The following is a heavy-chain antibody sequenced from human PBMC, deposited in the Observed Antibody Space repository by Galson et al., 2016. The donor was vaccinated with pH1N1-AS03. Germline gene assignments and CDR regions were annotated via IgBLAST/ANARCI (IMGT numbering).Heavy chain of an antibody. D-gene: IGHD1-26*01. V-gene: IGHV3-30*15. CDR3: ARVVHEIRGQPNNWLDP. J-gene: IGHJ5*02. CDR1: GFTFSNYA. CDR2: VSDDGYTK. Sequence: SLRLSCAASGFTFSNYAIHWVRQAPGKGLQWVAVVSDDGYTKYYADSVRGRFTIPRDNSENTVFLQMSSLTTEDTGLYYCARVVHEIRGQPNNWLDPWGQGTLVTVSS.